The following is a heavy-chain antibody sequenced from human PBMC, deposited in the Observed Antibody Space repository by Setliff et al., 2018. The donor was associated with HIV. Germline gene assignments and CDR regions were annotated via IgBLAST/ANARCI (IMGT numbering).Heavy chain of an antibody. Sequence: SETLSLTCAVYGGSFSGYYWSWVRQPPGKGLEWIGEIYHSGSTNYNPSLKSRVAISVDKSKNQFSLELNSVTAADTAVYYCARDQRLSYWGQGTLVTVSS. J-gene: IGHJ4*02. V-gene: IGHV4-34*01. CDR2: IYHSGST. CDR3: ARDQRLSY. CDR1: GGSFSGYY.